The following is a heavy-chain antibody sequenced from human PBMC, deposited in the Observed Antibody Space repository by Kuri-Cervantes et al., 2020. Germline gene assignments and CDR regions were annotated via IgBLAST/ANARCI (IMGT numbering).Heavy chain of an antibody. V-gene: IGHV3-30-3*01. CDR3: HYVYYYYGMDV. D-gene: IGHD3-10*02. Sequence: GESLKISCAASGFTFSSYWMSWVRQAPGKGLEWVAVISYDGSNKYYADSVKGRFTISRDNSKNTLYLQMNSLRAEDTAVYYCHYVYYYYGMDVWGQGTTVTVSS. CDR2: ISYDGSNK. J-gene: IGHJ6*02. CDR1: GFTFSSYW.